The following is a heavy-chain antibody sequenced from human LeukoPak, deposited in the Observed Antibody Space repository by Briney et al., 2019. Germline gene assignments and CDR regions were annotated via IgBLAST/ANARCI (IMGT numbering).Heavy chain of an antibody. CDR2: INWNGGST. V-gene: IGHV3-20*04. J-gene: IGHJ6*03. Sequence: GGSLRLSCAASGFTFDDYGMSWVRQAPGKGREWVSGINWNGGSTGYADSVKGRFTISRDNAKNSLYLQMNSLRAEDTALYYCARRDFVVAGIYYYYYMDVWGKGTTVTVSS. CDR3: ARRDFVVAGIYYYYYMDV. D-gene: IGHD2-15*01. CDR1: GFTFDDYG.